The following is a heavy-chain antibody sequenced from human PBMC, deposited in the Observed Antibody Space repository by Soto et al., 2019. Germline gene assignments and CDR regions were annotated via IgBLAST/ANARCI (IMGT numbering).Heavy chain of an antibody. CDR2: ISGSAITT. Sequence: QVQLVESGGGLVKPGGSVRLSCAASGFTFSDSYMSWVRQAPGKGLEWVSYISGSAITTSHADSVKGRFTISRDNGKNSVYLQMDSLIAEDTAVYYCAKFLGGIPARPFDSWGQGTLVTVSS. D-gene: IGHD6-6*01. CDR1: GFTFSDSY. V-gene: IGHV3-11*01. J-gene: IGHJ4*02. CDR3: AKFLGGIPARPFDS.